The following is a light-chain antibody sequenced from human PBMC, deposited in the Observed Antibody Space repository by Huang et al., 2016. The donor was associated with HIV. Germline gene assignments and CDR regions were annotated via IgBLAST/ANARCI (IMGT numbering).Light chain of an antibody. CDR1: QSIGN. CDR2: GSC. V-gene: IGKV3-15*01. Sequence: EIVVTQSPVTLSASPGETVTLSCRGSQSIGNFAWYQQKPGQAPRLLIYGSCTRVSGIPERFSGSESGTEFTLTISSRQSEDFAVYFCQQYNSWPPWTFGQGTKVDIK. J-gene: IGKJ1*01. CDR3: QQYNSWPPWT.